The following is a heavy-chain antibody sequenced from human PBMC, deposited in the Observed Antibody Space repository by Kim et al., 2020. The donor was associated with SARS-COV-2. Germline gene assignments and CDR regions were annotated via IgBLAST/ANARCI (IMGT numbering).Heavy chain of an antibody. D-gene: IGHD3-3*02. CDR2: IMWNSDGI. Sequence: GGSLRLSCIASGFTFNDHAMHWVRQAPGKGLEWVSGIMWNSDGIGYADSVKGRFTTSIDNAKNSLYLQMNSLRPEDTALYYCTKDVLAGGADVWGQGTAVSVSS. J-gene: IGHJ6*02. CDR3: TKDVLAGGADV. CDR1: GFTFNDHA. V-gene: IGHV3-9*01.